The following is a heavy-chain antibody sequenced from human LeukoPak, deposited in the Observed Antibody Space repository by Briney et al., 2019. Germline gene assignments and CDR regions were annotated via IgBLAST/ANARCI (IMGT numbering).Heavy chain of an antibody. CDR3: ARSGYCSGGSCHQPLDY. CDR1: GGSFSGYY. J-gene: IGHJ4*02. Sequence: PSETLSLTCAVYGGSFSGYYWSWIRQPPGKGLEWIGEINHSGSTNYNPSLKSRVTISVDTSKNQFSLKLSSVTAADTAVYYCARSGYCSGGSCHQPLDYWGQGTLVTVSS. D-gene: IGHD2-15*01. CDR2: INHSGST. V-gene: IGHV4-34*01.